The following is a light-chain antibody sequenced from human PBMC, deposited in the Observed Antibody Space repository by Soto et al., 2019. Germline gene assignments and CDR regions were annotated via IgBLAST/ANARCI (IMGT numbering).Light chain of an antibody. V-gene: IGKV1-5*01. CDR1: QSISTW. CDR2: DAS. CDR3: QQYNSYSGGT. J-gene: IGKJ1*01. Sequence: DIQMTQSPSTLSASVGDSVTITCRASQSISTWLAWYQQKAGKAPNLLISDASSLESGVPSRFSGSGSGTEFTLTISSLQPDDFATYYCQQYNSYSGGTFGQGTKVDIK.